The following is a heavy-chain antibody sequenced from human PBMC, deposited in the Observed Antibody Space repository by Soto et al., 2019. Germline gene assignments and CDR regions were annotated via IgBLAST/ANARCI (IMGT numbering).Heavy chain of an antibody. D-gene: IGHD3-3*01. Sequence: PGGSLRLSCAVSGFSFGTYWMSWVRQAPGKGLEWLASIKQDGSERYYLDSVKGQFTISRDNAKDSLSLQMNSLRGEDTAFYYCARDVGPITIFGEALSGYFDFWGQGTLVTVSS. CDR2: IKQDGSER. V-gene: IGHV3-7*03. CDR3: ARDVGPITIFGEALSGYFDF. CDR1: GFSFGTYW. J-gene: IGHJ4*02.